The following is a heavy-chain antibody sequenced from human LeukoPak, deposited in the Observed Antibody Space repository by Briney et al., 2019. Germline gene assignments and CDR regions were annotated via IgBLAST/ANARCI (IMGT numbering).Heavy chain of an antibody. CDR3: AKDQGQQLHYGIETAFDY. V-gene: IGHV3-74*01. Sequence: GGSLRLSCAASGFTFSNYWMHWVRRGPGKGRVWVSRINSGGSTTDYADSVKGRFTIARDNSKNTLYLQMNSLRAEDTAVYYCAKDQGQQLHYGIETAFDYWGQGTLVTVSS. J-gene: IGHJ4*02. CDR1: GFTFSNYW. CDR2: INSGGSTT. D-gene: IGHD6-13*01.